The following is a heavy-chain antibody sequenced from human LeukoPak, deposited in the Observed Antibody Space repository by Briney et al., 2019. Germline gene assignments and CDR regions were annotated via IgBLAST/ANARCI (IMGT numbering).Heavy chain of an antibody. Sequence: SVKVSCKASGGTFSSYAISWVRQAPGQGLEWMGGIIPIFGTANYAQKFQGRVTVTTDESTSTAYMELSSLRSEDTAVYYCASPTYYYDSSTPFDIWGQGTMVTVSS. V-gene: IGHV1-69*05. CDR2: IIPIFGTA. D-gene: IGHD3-22*01. J-gene: IGHJ3*02. CDR3: ASPTYYYDSSTPFDI. CDR1: GGTFSSYA.